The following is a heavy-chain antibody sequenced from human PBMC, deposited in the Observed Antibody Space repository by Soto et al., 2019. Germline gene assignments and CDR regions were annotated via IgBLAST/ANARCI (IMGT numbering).Heavy chain of an antibody. CDR2: ISGSGGST. J-gene: IGHJ6*02. D-gene: IGHD2-15*01. Sequence: GGSLRLSCAASGFTFSSYAMSWVRQAPGKGLEWVSAISGSGGSTYYADSVKGRFTISRDNSKNTLYLQMNSLRAEDTAVYYCAKFRVVVGEYYYYYYGMDVWGQGTTVTVSS. CDR3: AKFRVVVGEYYYYYYGMDV. CDR1: GFTFSSYA. V-gene: IGHV3-23*01.